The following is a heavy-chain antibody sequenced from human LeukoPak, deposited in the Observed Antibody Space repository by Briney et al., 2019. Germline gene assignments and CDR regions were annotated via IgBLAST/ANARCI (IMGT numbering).Heavy chain of an antibody. CDR1: GASRMSGVYY. J-gene: IGHJ4*02. CDR2: IYATGSN. Sequence: SETLSLTCTVSGASRMSGVYYWSWIRQPAEKVLEWIGRIYATGSNNYNPSLKGRVTISVDTSNHHFSLNLTPVTAADTAIYYCARDRGGAYTFDYWGQGALVTVSS. D-gene: IGHD2-21*01. CDR3: ARDRGGAYTFDY. V-gene: IGHV4-61*02.